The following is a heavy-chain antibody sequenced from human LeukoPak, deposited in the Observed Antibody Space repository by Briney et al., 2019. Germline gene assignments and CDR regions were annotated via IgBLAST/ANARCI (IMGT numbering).Heavy chain of an antibody. V-gene: IGHV4-34*01. CDR1: GGSFSGYF. D-gene: IGHD3-22*01. Sequence: SATLSLTCAVSGGSFSGYFWSWIRQPPGKGLEWIGEINHSGSTNYSPSLKSRVTISVDTSKNQFSLKLSSVTAADTAVYYCARGYYYDSSAYYKYWGQGTLVTVSS. CDR2: INHSGST. J-gene: IGHJ4*02. CDR3: ARGYYYDSSAYYKY.